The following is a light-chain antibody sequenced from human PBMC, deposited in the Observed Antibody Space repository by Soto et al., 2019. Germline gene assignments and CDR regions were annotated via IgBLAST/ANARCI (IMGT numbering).Light chain of an antibody. Sequence: EIVMTQSPAPLSVSPGERATLSCMASQSVSSNLAWYQQKPGQGPRLLIYGASTRATGIPARFSGSGSGTEFTLTISSLQSEDFAVYYCQQYNNWPGTFGQGTKVEIK. CDR2: GAS. CDR3: QQYNNWPGT. V-gene: IGKV3-15*01. J-gene: IGKJ1*01. CDR1: QSVSSN.